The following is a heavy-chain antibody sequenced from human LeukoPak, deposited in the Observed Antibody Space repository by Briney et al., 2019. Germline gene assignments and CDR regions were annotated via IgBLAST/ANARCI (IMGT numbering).Heavy chain of an antibody. CDR2: INHSGST. Sequence: PSETLSLTCAVYGGSFSGYYWSWIRQPPGKGLEWIGEINHSGSTNYNPSLKSRVTISVDTSKNQFSLKLSSVTAADTAVYYCARLLEVIGGQPNWFDPWGQGTLVTVSS. J-gene: IGHJ5*02. CDR1: GGSFSGYY. D-gene: IGHD3-16*01. CDR3: ARLLEVIGGQPNWFDP. V-gene: IGHV4-34*01.